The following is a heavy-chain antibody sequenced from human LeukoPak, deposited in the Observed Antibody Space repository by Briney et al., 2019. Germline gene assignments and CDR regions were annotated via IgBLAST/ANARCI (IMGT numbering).Heavy chain of an antibody. Sequence: PGGSLKLSCAASGFTFSGSAMHWVRQASGKGLEWVCRIRSKANSYATAYAASVKGRFTISRDDSKNTAYLQMNSLKTEDTAVYYCTRRDTAMVNFDYWGQGTLVTVSS. J-gene: IGHJ4*02. CDR1: GFTFSGSA. V-gene: IGHV3-73*01. CDR2: IRSKANSYAT. CDR3: TRRDTAMVNFDY. D-gene: IGHD5-18*01.